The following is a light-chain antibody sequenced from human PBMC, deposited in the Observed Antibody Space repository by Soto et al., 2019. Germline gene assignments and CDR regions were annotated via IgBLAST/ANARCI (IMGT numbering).Light chain of an antibody. CDR3: CSYAGSLSYV. J-gene: IGLJ1*01. CDR2: DVS. Sequence: QSALTQPRSVSGSPGQSVTIYCTGTSSDVGGYNYVSWYQQHPGKAPKLMIYDVSKRPSGVPDRFSGSKSGNTASLTISGLQAEDEADYYCCSYAGSLSYVFGTGTKLTVL. CDR1: SSDVGGYNY. V-gene: IGLV2-11*01.